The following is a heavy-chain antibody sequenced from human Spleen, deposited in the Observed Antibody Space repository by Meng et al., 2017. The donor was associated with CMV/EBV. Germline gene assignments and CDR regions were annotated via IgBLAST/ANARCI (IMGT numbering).Heavy chain of an antibody. V-gene: IGHV4-34*01. CDR3: ARDLGEYSSSNGVDY. J-gene: IGHJ4*02. D-gene: IGHD6-6*01. CDR2: INHSGST. Sequence: VYGGSFRCYYWSWIRQPPGKGLEWIGEINHSGSTNYNPSLKSRVTISVDTSKNQFSLKLSSVTAADTAVYYCARDLGEYSSSNGVDYWGQGTLVTVSS. CDR1: GGSFRCYY.